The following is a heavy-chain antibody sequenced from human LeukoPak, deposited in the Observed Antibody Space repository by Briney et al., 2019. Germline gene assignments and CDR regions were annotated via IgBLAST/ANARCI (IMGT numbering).Heavy chain of an antibody. CDR3: ARDGGVGARTRCGYFVY. J-gene: IGHJ4*02. CDR1: GVSISSGSDY. Sequence: SETLSLTCTVSGVSISSGSDYWGWIWQPAGKKLEWVVRIYISGSANYNPSLKSRVTISVDTPRNQFSLKLSSVTAADTGVHYCARDGGVGARTRCGYFVYWGQGTLVTVSS. D-gene: IGHD1-26*01. CDR2: IYISGSA. V-gene: IGHV4-61*02.